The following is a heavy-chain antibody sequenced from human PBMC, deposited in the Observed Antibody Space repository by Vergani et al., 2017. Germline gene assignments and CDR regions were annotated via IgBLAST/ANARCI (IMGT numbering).Heavy chain of an antibody. V-gene: IGHV4-4*07. CDR1: GGSISSYY. J-gene: IGHJ5*02. CDR3: ASSPHPEGQQLPTYNWFDP. CDR2: IYTSGST. D-gene: IGHD6-13*01. Sequence: QVQLQESGPGLVKPSETLSLTCTVSGGSISSYYWSWIRQPAGKGLEWIGRIYTSGSTNYNPSLKSRVTMSVDTSKNQFSLKLSSVTAADTAVYYCASSPHPEGQQLPTYNWFDPWGQGTLVTVSS.